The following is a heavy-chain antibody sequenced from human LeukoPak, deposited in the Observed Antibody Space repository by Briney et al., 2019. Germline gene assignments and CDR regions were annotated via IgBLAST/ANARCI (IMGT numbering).Heavy chain of an antibody. CDR2: ISGSGGST. Sequence: GGTLRLSCAVSGFTFSSFGMSWVRQAPGKGLEWVSAISGSGGSTYYADSVKGRFTISRDNAKNSLYLQMNSLRAEDTALYYCARGQPHYFDYWGQGTLVTVSS. D-gene: IGHD6-13*01. CDR1: GFTFSSFG. J-gene: IGHJ4*02. CDR3: ARGQPHYFDY. V-gene: IGHV3-23*01.